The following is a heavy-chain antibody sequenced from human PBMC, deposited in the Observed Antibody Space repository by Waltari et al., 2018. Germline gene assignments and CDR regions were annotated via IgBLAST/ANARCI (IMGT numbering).Heavy chain of an antibody. CDR3: ARLNSGYEGFDY. CDR2: IKQDGREE. Sequence: EVQLVESGGGLVQPGGSLSLSCSAAGFSFSCSCMSWVRQAPGKGLEWVDNIKQDGREEYYVDSGKGRFTISRDNAKNSLYLQMSSLRAEDTAVYYCARLNSGYEGFDYWGQGTLVTVSS. CDR1: GFSFSCSC. V-gene: IGHV3-7*01. J-gene: IGHJ4*02. D-gene: IGHD5-12*01.